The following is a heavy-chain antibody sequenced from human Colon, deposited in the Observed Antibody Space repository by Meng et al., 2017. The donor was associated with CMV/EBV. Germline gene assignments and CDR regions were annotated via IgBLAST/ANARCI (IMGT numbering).Heavy chain of an antibody. CDR3: AVSGKFTGTYYGDACDI. V-gene: IGHV5-51*01. D-gene: IGHD1-26*01. J-gene: IGHJ3*02. CDR2: IYPEDSAT. CDR1: GYTFTDYW. Sequence: GGSLRLSCKASGYTFTDYWIAWVRQMPGKGLEWMGIIYPEDSATSYGPSFRDQVTFSVDRSTNTAYLQWNRLKASDTAMYYCAVSGKFTGTYYGDACDIWGQGTAVTVSS.